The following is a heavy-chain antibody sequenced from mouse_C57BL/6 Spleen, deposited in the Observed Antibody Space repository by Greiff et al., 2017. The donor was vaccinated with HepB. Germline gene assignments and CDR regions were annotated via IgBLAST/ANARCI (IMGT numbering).Heavy chain of an antibody. CDR3: ARDGYGSSSDFDY. Sequence: EVKLMESGGGLVKPGGSLKLSCAASGFTFSSYAMSWVRQTPEKRLEWVATISDGGSYTYYPDNVKGRFTISRDNAKNNLYLQMSHLKSEDTAMYYCARDGYGSSSDFDYWGQGTTLTVSS. CDR2: ISDGGSYT. V-gene: IGHV5-4*01. CDR1: GFTFSSYA. J-gene: IGHJ2*01. D-gene: IGHD1-1*01.